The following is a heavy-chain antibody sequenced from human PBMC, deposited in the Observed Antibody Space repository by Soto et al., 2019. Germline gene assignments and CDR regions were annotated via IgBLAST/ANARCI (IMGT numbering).Heavy chain of an antibody. CDR3: ARARVHSMILVGLEATDDFDI. CDR1: AYTFTYYY. J-gene: IGHJ3*02. V-gene: IGHV1-2*02. CDR2: INPKSGCT. D-gene: IGHD3-22*01. Sequence: ATVKVSCNASAYTFTYYYINGVRQAPGQGLEWMGWINPKSGCTNYAQKFQGRVTMTRDTSIGTVYMELSSLRSDDTAVYYCARARVHSMILVGLEATDDFDIWGQGTLVPVSS.